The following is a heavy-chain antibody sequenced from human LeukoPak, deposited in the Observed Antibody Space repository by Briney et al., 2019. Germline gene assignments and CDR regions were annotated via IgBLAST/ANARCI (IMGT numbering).Heavy chain of an antibody. D-gene: IGHD6-19*01. CDR2: ISSSSSYI. V-gene: IGHV3-21*01. CDR3: ARGEILSSDFDY. Sequence: GGSLRLSCAASGFTFSSYSMNWVRQAPGKGLEWVSSISSSSSYIYYADSVKGRFTISRDNAKNSLYLQMNSLRAEDTAVYYCARGEILSSDFDYWGQGTLVTVSS. J-gene: IGHJ4*02. CDR1: GFTFSSYS.